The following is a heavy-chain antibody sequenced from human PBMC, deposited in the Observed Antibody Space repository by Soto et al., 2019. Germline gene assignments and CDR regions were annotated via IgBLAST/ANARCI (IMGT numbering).Heavy chain of an antibody. D-gene: IGHD3-22*01. V-gene: IGHV1-69*01. Sequence: QVRLVQSGAEVKEPGSSVTVSCKSSGGTFSNYAVNWARQAPGQGLEWMGGILPIYGSTNFAHKFQGRVTLTADELTSTAYMELMSLRSEDTAVYYRARGAPFDNSGYPFDYWGQGTLVTVSS. CDR2: ILPIYGST. CDR3: ARGAPFDNSGYPFDY. J-gene: IGHJ4*02. CDR1: GGTFSNYA.